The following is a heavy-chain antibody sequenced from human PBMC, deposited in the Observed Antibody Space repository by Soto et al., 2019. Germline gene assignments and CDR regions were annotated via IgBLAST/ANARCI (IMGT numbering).Heavy chain of an antibody. J-gene: IGHJ4*02. Sequence: QLQLQESGPGLVKPSETLSLTCTVSGGSISSSSYYWGWIRQPPGKGLEWIGSIYYSGSTYYNPSLKSRVTISVDTSKNQFSLKLSSVTAADMAVYYCARHWGRVRGVIDKIDYWGQGTLVTVSS. CDR1: GGSISSSSYY. CDR3: ARHWGRVRGVIDKIDY. D-gene: IGHD3-10*01. CDR2: IYYSGST. V-gene: IGHV4-39*01.